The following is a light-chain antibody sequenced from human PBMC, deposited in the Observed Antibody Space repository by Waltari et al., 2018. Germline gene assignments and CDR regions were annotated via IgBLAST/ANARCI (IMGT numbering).Light chain of an antibody. CDR2: ADT. V-gene: IGLV3-21*02. J-gene: IGLJ3*02. CDR1: NIETES. CDR3: QVWDSNNDHWV. Sequence: SYVLTQPPSVSVAPGQTATIACGGANIETESVHWYQQKPGQAPALVVYADTDRPSGIPERFSGSKSGNMAALTISRVEAGDEADYYCQVWDSNNDHWVFGGGTKLTVL.